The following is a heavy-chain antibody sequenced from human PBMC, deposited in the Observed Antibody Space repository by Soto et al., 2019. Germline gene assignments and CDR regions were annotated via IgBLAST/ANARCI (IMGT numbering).Heavy chain of an antibody. CDR3: ARDVSSDTTGFRGYDL. Sequence: QLHLVQSGAEVKKAGSSVKVSCKASGGTVSSYAITWVRQAPGKGLEWMGVFIPIFVSAHYAPKFQGRITITADESTSTAYMELGGLTSEDTAIYYCARDVSSDTTGFRGYDLWGQGTQVTVS. J-gene: IGHJ4*02. CDR1: GGTVSSYA. CDR2: FIPIFVSA. V-gene: IGHV1-69*01. D-gene: IGHD3-10*01.